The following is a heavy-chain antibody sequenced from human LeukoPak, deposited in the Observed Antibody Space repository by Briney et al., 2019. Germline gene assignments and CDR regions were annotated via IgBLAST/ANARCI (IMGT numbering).Heavy chain of an antibody. CDR2: ISYDGSNK. J-gene: IGHJ4*02. CDR1: GFTFSSYG. Sequence: GGSLRLSCAASGFTFSSYGMHGVRQAPGKGLEWVAVISYDGSNKYYADSVKGRFTISRDNSKNTLYLQMNSLRAEDTAVYYCAKDRGYYAPFDYWGQGTLVTVSS. V-gene: IGHV3-30*18. CDR3: AKDRGYYAPFDY. D-gene: IGHD3-10*01.